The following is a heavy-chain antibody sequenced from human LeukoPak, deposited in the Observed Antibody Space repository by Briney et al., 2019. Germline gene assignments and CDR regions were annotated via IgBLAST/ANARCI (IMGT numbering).Heavy chain of an antibody. CDR2: INPNSGRP. J-gene: IGHJ5*02. CDR3: ARKIIVVVPAADNWFDP. CDR1: GYTFTGYY. Sequence: ASVKVSCKASGYTFTGYYMQWVRQAPGQGLEWMGWINPNSGRPNYAQKFQGRVTMTRDTSISTAYMELSRLRSDDTAVYYCARKIIVVVPAADNWFDPWGQGTLVTVSS. D-gene: IGHD2-2*01. V-gene: IGHV1-2*02.